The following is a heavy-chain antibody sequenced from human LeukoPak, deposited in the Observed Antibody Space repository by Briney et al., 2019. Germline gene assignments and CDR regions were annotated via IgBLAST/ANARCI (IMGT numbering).Heavy chain of an antibody. CDR2: ISGGGGST. CDR1: GFTFSSYA. V-gene: IGHV3-23*01. D-gene: IGHD3-3*01. Sequence: GGSLRLSCAASGFTFSSYAMSWVRQAPGKGLEWVSAISGGGGSTYYADSVKGRFTISRDNFKDTLYLQMNSLRAEDTAVYYCARFWSAYCHFDYWGQGTLVTVSS. CDR3: ARFWSAYCHFDY. J-gene: IGHJ4*02.